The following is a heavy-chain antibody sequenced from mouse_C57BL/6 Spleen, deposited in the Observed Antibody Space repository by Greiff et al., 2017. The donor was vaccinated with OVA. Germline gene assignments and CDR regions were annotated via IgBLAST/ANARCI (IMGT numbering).Heavy chain of an antibody. CDR2: IDPSDSET. CDR1: GYTFTSYW. Sequence: QVQLQQPGAELVRPGSSVKLSCKASGYTFTSYWMHWVKQRPIQGLEWIGNIDPSDSETHYNQKFKDKAPLTVDKSSSTAYMQLPSLTSEDSAVYYCARSGLGLRYYFDDWGQGTTLTVSS. J-gene: IGHJ2*01. CDR3: ARSGLGLRYYFDD. V-gene: IGHV1-52*01. D-gene: IGHD2-4*01.